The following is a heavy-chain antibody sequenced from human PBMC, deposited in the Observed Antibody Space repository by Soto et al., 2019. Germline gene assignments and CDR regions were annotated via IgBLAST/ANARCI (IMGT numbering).Heavy chain of an antibody. J-gene: IGHJ4*02. CDR1: GFXFTSYW. Sequence: EXLKISCKGSGFXFTSYWIAWVRHMPGKGLELMGIIYPGDSDSSYSPSFQGQVTISADKSINTAYLHWSSLKASDTAIYYFAKHEGYCSTTTCSNFDYWGQGTLVTVSS. D-gene: IGHD2-2*01. CDR3: AKHEGYCSTTTCSNFDY. V-gene: IGHV5-51*01. CDR2: IYPGDSDS.